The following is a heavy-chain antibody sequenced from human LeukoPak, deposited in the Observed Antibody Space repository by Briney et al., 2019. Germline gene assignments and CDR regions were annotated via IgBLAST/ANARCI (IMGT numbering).Heavy chain of an antibody. CDR3: AKEPSIAVTNTFDY. CDR1: GFTFSSYS. D-gene: IGHD6-19*01. J-gene: IGHJ4*02. Sequence: GGSLRLSCAASGFTFSSYSMNWVRQAPGKGLEWVSSISSSSSYIYYADSVKGRFTISRDNSKNTVYLQMNSLRAEDTAVYYCAKEPSIAVTNTFDYWGQGTLVTVSS. CDR2: ISSSSSYI. V-gene: IGHV3-21*04.